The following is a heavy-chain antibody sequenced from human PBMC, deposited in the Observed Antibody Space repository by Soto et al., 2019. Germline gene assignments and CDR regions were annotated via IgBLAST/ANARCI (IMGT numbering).Heavy chain of an antibody. D-gene: IGHD4-4*01. CDR2: INAGNGNT. V-gene: IGHV1-3*01. Sequence: QVQVVQSGAEVKKPGASVKVSCKASEYTFTFYVTHWVRQAPAQSLEWMGWINAGNGNTKYSQKFQGRVTITRDTSASTAYMELSSLRSAETAVDSCARKLQVLYYFDYWGQGTLVTVSS. J-gene: IGHJ4*02. CDR1: EYTFTFYV. CDR3: ARKLQVLYYFDY.